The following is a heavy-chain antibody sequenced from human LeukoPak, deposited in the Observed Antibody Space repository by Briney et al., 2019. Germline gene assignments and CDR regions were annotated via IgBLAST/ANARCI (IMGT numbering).Heavy chain of an antibody. CDR3: AKDGERYYYDSSGYYSEAYFDY. J-gene: IGHJ4*02. V-gene: IGHV3-74*01. CDR1: GFTFSSYW. D-gene: IGHD3-22*01. CDR2: INTDGSSL. Sequence: GGSLRLSCAASGFTFSSYWMYWVRQAPGKGPVWVARINTDGSSLNYADSVKGRFTISRDNAKNTLYLQMNSLRAEDTAVYYCAKDGERYYYDSSGYYSEAYFDYWGQGTLVTVSS.